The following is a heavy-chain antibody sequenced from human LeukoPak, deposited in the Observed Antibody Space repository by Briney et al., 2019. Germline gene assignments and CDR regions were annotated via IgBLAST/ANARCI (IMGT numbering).Heavy chain of an antibody. V-gene: IGHV4-38-2*01. Sequence: PSETLSLTCALSGYSLSSSYSWGWIRQPPGKGLEWIGSIYHSGSTYYNPSLKHRVTISVDTSKNQFSLKLSSVTAADTAVYYCARQGSSWGYFDYWGQGTLVTVSP. D-gene: IGHD6-13*01. CDR1: GYSLSSSYS. CDR3: ARQGSSWGYFDY. CDR2: IYHSGST. J-gene: IGHJ4*02.